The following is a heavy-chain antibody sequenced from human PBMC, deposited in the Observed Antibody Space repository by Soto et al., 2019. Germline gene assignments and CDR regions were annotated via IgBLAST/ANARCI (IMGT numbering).Heavy chain of an antibody. CDR2: INHSGST. CDR3: ARGGGWLRSPYSYGMDV. D-gene: IGHD5-12*01. V-gene: IGHV4-39*07. CDR1: GGSVSSGSYY. J-gene: IGHJ6*02. Sequence: SETLSLTCTVSGGSVSSGSYYWSWIRQPPGKGLEWIGEINHSGSTNYNPSLKSRVTISVDTSKNQFSLKLSSVTAADTAVYYCARGGGWLRSPYSYGMDVPGQGTTVTVSS.